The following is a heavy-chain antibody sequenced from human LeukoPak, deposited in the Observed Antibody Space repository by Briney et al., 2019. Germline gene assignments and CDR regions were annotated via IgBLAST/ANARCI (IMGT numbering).Heavy chain of an antibody. D-gene: IGHD6-6*01. CDR1: GFTVSSNY. CDR2: IYSGGST. Sequence: GGSLRLSCAAPGFTVSSNYMSWVRQAPGKGLEWVSVIYSGGSTYYADSVKGRFTISRDNSKNTLYLQMNSLRAEDTAVYYCAREYSSSSRQFDYWGQGTLVTVSS. J-gene: IGHJ4*02. CDR3: AREYSSSSRQFDY. V-gene: IGHV3-66*02.